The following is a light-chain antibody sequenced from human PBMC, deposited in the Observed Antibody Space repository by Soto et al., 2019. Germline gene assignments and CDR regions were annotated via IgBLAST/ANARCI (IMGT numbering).Light chain of an antibody. CDR2: YDD. V-gene: IGLV1-36*01. J-gene: IGLJ2*01. CDR3: AAWDDSLNGVV. CDR1: SSNIGNNA. Sequence: QSVLTQPPSLSEAPRQRVTISCSGSSSNIGNNAVNWYQQLPGKAPKLLIYYDDLLPSGVSDRFSGSKSGTSASLAISGLQSEDEADYYCAAWDDSLNGVVFGGGTKVTVL.